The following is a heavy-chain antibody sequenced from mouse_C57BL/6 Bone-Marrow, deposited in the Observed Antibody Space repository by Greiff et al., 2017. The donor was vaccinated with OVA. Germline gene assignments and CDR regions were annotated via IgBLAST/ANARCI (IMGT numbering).Heavy chain of an antibody. D-gene: IGHD2-5*01. J-gene: IGHJ3*01. CDR2: ISDGGSYT. Sequence: EVKLQESGGGLVKPGGSLKLSCAASGFTFSSYAMSWVRQTPEKRLEWVATISDGGSYTYYPDNVKGRFTISRDNAKNNLYLQMSHLKSEDTAMYYCARDQDSNYPFAYWGQGTLVTVSA. CDR1: GFTFSSYA. CDR3: ARDQDSNYPFAY. V-gene: IGHV5-4*01.